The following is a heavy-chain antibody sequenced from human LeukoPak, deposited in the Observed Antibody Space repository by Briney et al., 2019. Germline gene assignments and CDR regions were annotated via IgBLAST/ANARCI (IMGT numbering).Heavy chain of an antibody. V-gene: IGHV3-11*01. J-gene: IGHJ6*02. CDR2: ISSSGSTI. CDR3: ARDPTYDFWSGYYVGMDV. Sequence: GGSLRLSCAASGFTFSDYYMSWIRQAPGKGLEWASYISSSGSTIYYADSVQGRFTISRDNAKNSLYLQMNSLRAEDTAVYYCARDPTYDFWSGYYVGMDVWGQGTTVTVSS. CDR1: GFTFSDYY. D-gene: IGHD3-3*01.